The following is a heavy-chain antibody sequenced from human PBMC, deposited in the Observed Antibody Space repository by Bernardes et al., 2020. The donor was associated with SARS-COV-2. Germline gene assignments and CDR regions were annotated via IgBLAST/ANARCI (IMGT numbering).Heavy chain of an antibody. J-gene: IGHJ6*02. V-gene: IGHV1-2*04. CDR1: GYTFTGYY. D-gene: IGHD6-25*01. Sequence: ASVKVSCKASGYTFTGYYMHWVRQAPGQGLEWMGWINPNSGGTNYAQKFQGWVTMTRDTSISTAYMELSRLRSDDTAVYYCAREGGGIAAVPYGMDVWGQGTTVTVSS. CDR3: AREGGGIAAVPYGMDV. CDR2: INPNSGGT.